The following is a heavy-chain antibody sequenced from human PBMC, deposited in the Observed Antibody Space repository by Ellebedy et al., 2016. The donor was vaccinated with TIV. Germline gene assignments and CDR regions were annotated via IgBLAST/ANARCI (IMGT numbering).Heavy chain of an antibody. CDR3: ARDYGKFDY. V-gene: IGHV1-46*01. CDR2: INPSGGST. Sequence: ASVKVSCXASGDTFGSYALSWVRQAPGQGLEWMGVINPSGGSTNYAQKFQGRVTMTRDTSTSTVYMELSSLRSEDTAVYYCARDYGKFDYWGQGTLVTVSS. CDR1: GDTFGSYA. J-gene: IGHJ4*02. D-gene: IGHD3-16*01.